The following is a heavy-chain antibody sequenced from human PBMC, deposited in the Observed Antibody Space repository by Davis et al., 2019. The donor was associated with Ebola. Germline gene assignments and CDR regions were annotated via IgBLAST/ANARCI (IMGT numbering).Heavy chain of an antibody. D-gene: IGHD6-19*01. CDR2: VYHAGDT. CDR1: RDSISPYY. CDR3: ARVRVAGTRVYYYYYGMDV. V-gene: IGHV4-59*12. Sequence: SETLSLTCTVSRDSISPYYWSWLRQSPGKGLEWFGYVYHAGDTHYNPSLESRVTISVDTPKNQFSLKLSSVTAADTAVYYCARVRVAGTRVYYYYYGMDVWGQGTTVTVSS. J-gene: IGHJ6*02.